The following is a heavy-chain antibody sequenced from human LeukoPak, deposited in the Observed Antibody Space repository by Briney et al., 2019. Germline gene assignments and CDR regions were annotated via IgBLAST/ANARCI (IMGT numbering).Heavy chain of an antibody. CDR3: ARGPPPYTEGDLFYYYGLDV. J-gene: IGHJ6*02. CDR2: IVPILSTT. V-gene: IGHV1-69*13. D-gene: IGHD3-16*01. CDR1: GGSFSNYA. Sequence: WASVKVSCKASGGSFSNYAISWVRQAPGQGLEWMGGIVPILSTTNYARKFQGRVTMTAGESTSTAYMELSSLRSDDTAVYYCARGPPPYTEGDLFYYYGLDVWGQGTTVTVSS.